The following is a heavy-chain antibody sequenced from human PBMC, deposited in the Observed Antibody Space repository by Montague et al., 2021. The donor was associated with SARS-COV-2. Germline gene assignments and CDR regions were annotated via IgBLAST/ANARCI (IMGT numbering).Heavy chain of an antibody. CDR1: GVVELRRSSD. CDR2: LLLEKKN. D-gene: IGHD1-26*01. CDR3: ARGMGGSYLDYFEY. J-gene: IGHJ4*02. V-gene: IGHV4-61*10. Sequence: SETLSLTCNVSGVVELRRSSDEHTYELQSRPDFVCCLLLEKKNNYNPSLKSQVTILVDMSKNQFSLKLSSATAAYTAVYYCARGMGGSYLDYFEYWGQGTLVTVSS.